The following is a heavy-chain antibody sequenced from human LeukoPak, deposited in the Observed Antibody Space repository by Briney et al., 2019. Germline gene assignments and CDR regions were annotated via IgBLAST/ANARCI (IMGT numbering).Heavy chain of an antibody. Sequence: GSLRLSCAASGFTFSSYGMHWVRQAPGKGLEWVSSISSSSSYIYYADSVKGRFTISRDNAKNSLYLQMNSLRAEDTAVYYCARVETVAGMVYWGQGTLVTVSS. D-gene: IGHD6-19*01. V-gene: IGHV3-21*01. CDR2: ISSSSSYI. J-gene: IGHJ4*02. CDR3: ARVETVAGMVY. CDR1: GFTFSSYG.